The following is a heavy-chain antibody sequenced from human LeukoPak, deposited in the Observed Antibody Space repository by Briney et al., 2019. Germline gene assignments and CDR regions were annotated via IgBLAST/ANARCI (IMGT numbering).Heavy chain of an antibody. CDR3: ATRENGVTIFGVVIIWDY. D-gene: IGHD3-3*01. Sequence: PGGSLRLSCAASGFTFSSYAMHWVRQAPGKGLEWVAVISYDGSNKYYADSVKGRFTISRDNSKNTLYLQMNSLRAEDTAVYYCATRENGVTIFGVVIIWDYWGQGTLVTVSS. J-gene: IGHJ4*02. CDR2: ISYDGSNK. V-gene: IGHV3-30-3*01. CDR1: GFTFSSYA.